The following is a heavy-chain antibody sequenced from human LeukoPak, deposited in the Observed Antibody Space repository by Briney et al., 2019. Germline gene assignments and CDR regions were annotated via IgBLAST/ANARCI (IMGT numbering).Heavy chain of an antibody. D-gene: IGHD2-15*01. Sequence: SETLSLTCAVYGGSFSGYYWGWIRHPPGKGLEWIGEINHSGSTNYNPSLKSRVTISVDTSKNQFSLKLSSVTAADTAVYYCARGPEHCSGGSCYSRVDYYYYGMDVWGKGTTVTVSS. CDR3: ARGPEHCSGGSCYSRVDYYYYGMDV. V-gene: IGHV4-34*01. CDR2: INHSGST. CDR1: GGSFSGYY. J-gene: IGHJ6*04.